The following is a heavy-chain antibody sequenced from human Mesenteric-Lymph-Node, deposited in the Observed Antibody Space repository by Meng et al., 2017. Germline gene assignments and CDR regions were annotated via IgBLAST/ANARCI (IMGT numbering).Heavy chain of an antibody. CDR1: GFTFSIYA. J-gene: IGHJ4*02. CDR2: ISGSGGNT. D-gene: IGHD4-17*01. Sequence: GESLKISCVASGFTFSIYAMNWVRQAPGKGLEWVSSISGSGGNTYYADSVKGRFTISRDNSKNTLYLQMNSLRAEDTAVYYCAKDCYGDYDYWGQGTLVTVSS. CDR3: AKDCYGDYDY. V-gene: IGHV3-23*01.